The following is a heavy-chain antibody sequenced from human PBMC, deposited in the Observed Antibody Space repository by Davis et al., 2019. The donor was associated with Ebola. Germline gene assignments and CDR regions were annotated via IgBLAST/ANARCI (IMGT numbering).Heavy chain of an antibody. CDR2: IYYSSWT. V-gene: IGHV4-39*01. J-gene: IGHJ4*02. D-gene: IGHD2-2*01. CDR1: GGSIGSDSYY. Sequence: MPGGSLRLSCTVSGGSIGSDSYYWGWIRQPPGKGLEWIGSIYYSSWTYFNPSLKSRVTISVDTSKNLFSLKMSSVTAADTALYYCARINCSSGRCYEGGGYSYDYWGQGTLVTVSS. CDR3: ARINCSSGRCYEGGGYSYDY.